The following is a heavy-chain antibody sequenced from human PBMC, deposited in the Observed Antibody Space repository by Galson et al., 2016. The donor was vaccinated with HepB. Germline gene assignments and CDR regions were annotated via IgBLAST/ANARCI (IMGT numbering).Heavy chain of an antibody. J-gene: IGHJ4*02. D-gene: IGHD2-2*02. CDR3: ATSPPMSGLPLLYFDN. V-gene: IGHV1-69*01. Sequence: SCKASGGPFSSNVISWVRQAPGQGLEWMGGIITMSDTANYAQKLQGRLTIAADQAARTAYMELRSLTSDDTAVYYCATSPPMSGLPLLYFDNWGQGTLVTVSS. CDR1: GGPFSSNV. CDR2: IITMSDTA.